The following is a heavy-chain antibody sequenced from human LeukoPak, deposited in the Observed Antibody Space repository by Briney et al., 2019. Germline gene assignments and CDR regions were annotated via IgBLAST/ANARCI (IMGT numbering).Heavy chain of an antibody. CDR1: GYTFTNYY. V-gene: IGHV1-46*01. CDR3: ARDGTDTAMVSYYYYYMDV. D-gene: IGHD5-18*01. J-gene: IGHJ6*03. Sequence: ASVKVSCKASGYTFTNYYIHWVRQAPGQGLEWMGMIIPSGGSTSYAQKFQGRVTMTRDLSTSTVYMELNSLRSEDTAVYYCARDGTDTAMVSYYYYYMDVWGKGTTVTVSS. CDR2: IIPSGGST.